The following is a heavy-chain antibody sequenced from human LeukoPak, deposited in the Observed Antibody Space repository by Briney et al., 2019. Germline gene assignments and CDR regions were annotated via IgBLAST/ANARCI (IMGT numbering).Heavy chain of an antibody. D-gene: IGHD3-10*01. CDR2: IYSSGST. J-gene: IGHJ6*03. V-gene: IGHV3-66*02. CDR1: GFTVSSNY. Sequence: GGSLRLSCAASGFTVSSNYMSWVRQAPGKGLEWVSVIYSSGSTYYADSVKGRFTISRDNSKNTLYLQMNSLRAEDTAVYYCARGKGENYYYYYYMDVWGKGTTVTVSS. CDR3: ARGKGENYYYYYYMDV.